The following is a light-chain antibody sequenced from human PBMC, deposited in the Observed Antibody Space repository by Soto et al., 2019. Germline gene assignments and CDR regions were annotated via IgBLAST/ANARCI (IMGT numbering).Light chain of an antibody. CDR1: QGLKF. CDR2: DAS. V-gene: IGKV1-5*01. Sequence: DIQMTQSPSSVSASVGDTVTINCRASQGLKFLAWYQQKPRKAPKVLIYDASNLESGVPSRLTGSGSGTEFILTISSLQPDDFATYYCKHYGGMWTCGQGTKVDIK. J-gene: IGKJ1*01. CDR3: KHYGGMWT.